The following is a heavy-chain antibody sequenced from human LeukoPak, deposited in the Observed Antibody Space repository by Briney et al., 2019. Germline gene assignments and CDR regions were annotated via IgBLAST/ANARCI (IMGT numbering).Heavy chain of an antibody. V-gene: IGHV3-33*06. J-gene: IGHJ4*02. Sequence: PGGSLRLSCAASGFTFSSYAMHWVRQAPGKGLEWVAVIWYDGSNKYYADSVKGRFTISRDNSKNTLYLQMNSLRAEDSAVYYCAKGNLVIVPAAIGYWGQGTLVTVSS. CDR1: GFTFSSYA. CDR3: AKGNLVIVPAAIGY. D-gene: IGHD2-2*01. CDR2: IWYDGSNK.